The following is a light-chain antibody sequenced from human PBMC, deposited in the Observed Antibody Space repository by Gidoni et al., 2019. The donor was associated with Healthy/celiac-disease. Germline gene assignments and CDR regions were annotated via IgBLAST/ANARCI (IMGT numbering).Light chain of an antibody. Sequence: EIVLTQSPATLSLSPVERATLSCRASQSVSSYLAWYQQKPGQAPRLLIYAASKSATGIPAMFSGSGSGTDFTLTISSLEPEDFSVYYCQQRSNWLTFGGGTKVEIK. J-gene: IGKJ4*01. V-gene: IGKV3-11*01. CDR3: QQRSNWLT. CDR2: AAS. CDR1: QSVSSY.